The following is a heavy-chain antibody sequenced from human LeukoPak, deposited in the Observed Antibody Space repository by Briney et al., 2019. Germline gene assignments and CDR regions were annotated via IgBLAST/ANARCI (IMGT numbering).Heavy chain of an antibody. Sequence: PSQTLSLTCTVSGGSISSSYSYWSWIRQPPGKGLEWIGYISYSGSTNYNPSLKSRVTISLDMSKNQFSLKLNSVTAADTAVYYCARGGYSYGSFRLYFDYWGQGTLVTVSS. CDR3: ARGGYSYGSFRLYFDY. J-gene: IGHJ4*02. D-gene: IGHD5-18*01. CDR1: GGSISSSYSY. CDR2: ISYSGST. V-gene: IGHV4-61*01.